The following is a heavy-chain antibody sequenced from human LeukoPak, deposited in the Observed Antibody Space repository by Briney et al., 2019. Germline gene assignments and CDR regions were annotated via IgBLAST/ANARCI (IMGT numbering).Heavy chain of an antibody. D-gene: IGHD4-23*01. CDR1: GFTFSSYW. Sequence: PGGSLRLSCAASGFTFSSYWMHWVRQAPGKGLEWVSAISSSGGNTFYADSVKGRFTGSRDNSKNTLYLQMNSLRAEDTAVYYCAKDLISGNSVYDAFDIWGQGTMVTVSS. CDR2: ISSSGGNT. CDR3: AKDLISGNSVYDAFDI. V-gene: IGHV3-23*01. J-gene: IGHJ3*02.